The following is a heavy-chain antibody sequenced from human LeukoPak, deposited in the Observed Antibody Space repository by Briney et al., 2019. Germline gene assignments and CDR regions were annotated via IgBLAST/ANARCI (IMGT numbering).Heavy chain of an antibody. CDR2: ISSSSSYI. V-gene: IGHV3-21*01. CDR1: GFTFSSYS. D-gene: IGHD2-21*01. CDR3: ARDLFTGREYDP. Sequence: PGGSLRLSCAASGFTFSSYSMNWVRQAPGKGLEWVSSISSSSSYIYYADSVKGRFTISRDNAKNSLYLQMNSLRAEDTAVYYCARDLFTGREYDPWGQGTLVTVSS. J-gene: IGHJ5*02.